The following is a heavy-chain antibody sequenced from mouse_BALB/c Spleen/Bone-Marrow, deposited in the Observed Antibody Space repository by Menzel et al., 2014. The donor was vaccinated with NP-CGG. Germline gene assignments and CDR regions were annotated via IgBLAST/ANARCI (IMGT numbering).Heavy chain of an antibody. CDR1: GYTFTSYW. V-gene: IGHV1S22*01. Sequence: LQQSGSELVRPGASVKLSCKASGYTFTSYWMHWVKQRHGQGLEWIGNIYPGSGSTNYDEKFKSKGTLTVDTSSSTAYMLLSSLTSEDSAVYYCTREGWLRYFDYWGQGTTLTVSS. CDR2: IYPGSGST. J-gene: IGHJ2*01. CDR3: TREGWLRYFDY. D-gene: IGHD2-2*01.